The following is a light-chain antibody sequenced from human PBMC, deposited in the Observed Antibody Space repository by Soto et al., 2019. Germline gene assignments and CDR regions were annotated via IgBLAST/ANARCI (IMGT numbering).Light chain of an antibody. CDR2: GAS. CDR3: QHYYGFSRT. V-gene: IGKV3-20*01. J-gene: IGKJ1*01. Sequence: EIVLTQSPGTLSLSPGERATLSCRASQSVSSSYLAWYQQKPGQAPRLLIYGASSRATGIPDRFSGSGSGTEFTLTISSLQPDDFATYYCQHYYGFSRTFGQGTKVDIK. CDR1: QSVSSSY.